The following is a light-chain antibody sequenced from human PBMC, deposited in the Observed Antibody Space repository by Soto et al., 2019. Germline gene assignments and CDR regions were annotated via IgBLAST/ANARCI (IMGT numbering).Light chain of an antibody. CDR2: DAS. J-gene: IGKJ4*01. CDR1: QDINNF. Sequence: DIPMTQSPSSLSASVGARVTITCQASQDINNFLNWYQQKPGKAPKLLIYDASNLKTGVPSRFSGSGSGTDFTFTISSLQPEDIATYYCQQYDNLPLTFGGGTKVEIK. CDR3: QQYDNLPLT. V-gene: IGKV1-33*01.